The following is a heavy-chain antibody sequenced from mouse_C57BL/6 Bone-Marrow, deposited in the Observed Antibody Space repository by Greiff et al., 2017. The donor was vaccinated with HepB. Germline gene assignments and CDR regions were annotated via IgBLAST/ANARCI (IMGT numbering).Heavy chain of an antibody. CDR2: IWSGGST. CDR1: GFSFTSYG. V-gene: IGHV2-2*01. J-gene: IGHJ4*01. Sequence: VKLMESGPGLVQPSQRLSITCTVSGFSFTSYGVHWVRQSPGKGLEWLGVIWSGGSTDYNAAFISRLSISKDNSKSQVFFKMNSLQADDTAIYYCARKGNYYAMDYWGQGTSVTVSS. D-gene: IGHD2-1*01. CDR3: ARKGNYYAMDY.